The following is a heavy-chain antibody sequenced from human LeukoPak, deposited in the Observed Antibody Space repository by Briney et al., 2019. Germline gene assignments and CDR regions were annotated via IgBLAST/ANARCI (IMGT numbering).Heavy chain of an antibody. J-gene: IGHJ3*02. CDR2: ISYHGRNI. D-gene: IGHD3-10*01. CDR3: AKGRGSYNALDI. Sequence: GRSLRLSCVVSGFIFSNYGMHWVRQAPGKGLEWVAAISYHGRNIYYADSVKGRFIISRDNSENTLYLQMSSLTTEDTAMYYCAKGRGSYNALDIWGQGTVVTVSS. V-gene: IGHV3-30*18. CDR1: GFIFSNYG.